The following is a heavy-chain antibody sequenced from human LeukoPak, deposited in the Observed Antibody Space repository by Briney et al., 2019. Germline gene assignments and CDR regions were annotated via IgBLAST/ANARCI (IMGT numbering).Heavy chain of an antibody. CDR2: VYYIGTA. V-gene: IGHV4-61*08. CDR1: GGSVKSPDSY. D-gene: IGHD6-6*01. J-gene: IGHJ5*02. CDR3: ARNTSSSPWFDP. Sequence: SETLSLTCIVSGGSVKSPDSYWSWIRQPPGKELEWIGNVYYIGTASYNSSLKSRVTISVDTSKNQFSLEMTSVTAADTAVYYCARNTSSSPWFDPWGQGTLVTVSS.